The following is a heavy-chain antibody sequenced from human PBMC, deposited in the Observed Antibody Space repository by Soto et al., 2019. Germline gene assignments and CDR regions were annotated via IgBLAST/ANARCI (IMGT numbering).Heavy chain of an antibody. V-gene: IGHV4-34*01. CDR2: INHSGST. Sequence: PSETLSLTCAVYGRSFSGYYWSWIRQPPGKGLEWIGEINHSGSTNYNPSLKSRVTISVDTSKNQFSLKLSSVTAADTAVYYCARGWVPSKYYYMDVWGKGTTVTVSS. D-gene: IGHD3-10*01. CDR3: ARGWVPSKYYYMDV. CDR1: GRSFSGYY. J-gene: IGHJ6*03.